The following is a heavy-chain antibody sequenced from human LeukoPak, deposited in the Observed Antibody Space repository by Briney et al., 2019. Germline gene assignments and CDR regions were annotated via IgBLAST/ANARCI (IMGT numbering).Heavy chain of an antibody. V-gene: IGHV3-23*01. CDR2: IIGDGSNT. CDR1: GFTFSHHA. J-gene: IGHJ5*02. CDR3: AKSMTTTNVDWFDP. D-gene: IGHD2-8*01. Sequence: PGGSLRLSCAASGFTFSHHAMSWARQSLGKRLEWFSVIIGDGSNTYYADSVKGRFTISRDNSNNMLYLQMNSLRGEDTAVYYCAKSMTTTNVDWFDPWGQGTLVTVSS.